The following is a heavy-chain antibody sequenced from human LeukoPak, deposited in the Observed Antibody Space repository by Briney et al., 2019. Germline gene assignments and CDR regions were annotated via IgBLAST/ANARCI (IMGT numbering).Heavy chain of an antibody. D-gene: IGHD1-26*01. CDR2: IHPGDSHT. J-gene: IGHJ2*01. V-gene: IGHV5-51*01. Sequence: GESLNISCEGSGYTFTKYWIGWVRQMPGKGLEWMGIIHPGDSHTWYSPSFQGQVTISADKSISMAYLQWSSLMASDTAMYFGARQPGRTAKSWYFDLWGRGTLVTASS. CDR1: GYTFTKYW. CDR3: ARQPGRTAKSWYFDL.